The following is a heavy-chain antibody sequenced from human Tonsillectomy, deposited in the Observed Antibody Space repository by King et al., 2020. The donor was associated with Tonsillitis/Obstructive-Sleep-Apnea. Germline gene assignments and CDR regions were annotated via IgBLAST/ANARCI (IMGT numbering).Heavy chain of an antibody. CDR1: GFSFSSYA. CDR3: VKATSGEFYYYYMDV. CDR2: IVSNGGRT. D-gene: IGHD3-10*01. J-gene: IGHJ6*03. Sequence: VQLGESGGGLVQPGGSLRLSCSASGFSFSSYAMHGVRQAPGKGLQKVSAIVSNGGRTCVADSVKGRFTISRDNSKKTLYLQMSSLRGEDTAVYYCVKATSGEFYYYYMDVWGKGTTVTVSS. V-gene: IGHV3-64D*06.